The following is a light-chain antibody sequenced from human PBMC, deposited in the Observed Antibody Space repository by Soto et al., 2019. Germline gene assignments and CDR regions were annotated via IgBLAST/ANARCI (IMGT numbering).Light chain of an antibody. CDR2: DVS. CDR3: SSYISSSTYV. CDR1: SSDIGRYNY. J-gene: IGLJ1*01. Sequence: QSGLTPPASVSGSPGQSITISCPGTSSDIGRYNYVSWYQQYPGKAPKFMIYDVSNRPSGVSNRFSGSKSGNTASLTISGLQAEDEADYYCSSYISSSTYVFGTGTKVTVL. V-gene: IGLV2-14*01.